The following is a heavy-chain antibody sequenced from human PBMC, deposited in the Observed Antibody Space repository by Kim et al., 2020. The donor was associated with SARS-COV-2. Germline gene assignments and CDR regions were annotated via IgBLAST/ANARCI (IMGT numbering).Heavy chain of an antibody. Sequence: PSFQGQVTISADKSISTAYLQWSSLKASDTAMYYCARLEDFSGGGYFDLWGRGTLVTVSS. V-gene: IGHV5-51*01. CDR3: ARLEDFSGGGYFDL. D-gene: IGHD1-26*01. J-gene: IGHJ2*01.